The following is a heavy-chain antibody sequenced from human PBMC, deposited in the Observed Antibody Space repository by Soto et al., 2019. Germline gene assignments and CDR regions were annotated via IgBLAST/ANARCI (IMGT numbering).Heavy chain of an antibody. CDR2: IYWDDDK. CDR1: GFSLSTSGVG. D-gene: IGHD2-8*01. Sequence: QITLKESGPTLVKPTQTLTLTCTFSGFSLSTSGVGVGWIRQPPGKALEWLALIYWDDDKRYSPSLKSRLTNTKDTSKNQVVLTLTNMDPVDTATYYCAHTDLGYCTNGVCYHFDYWGQGTLVTVSS. J-gene: IGHJ4*02. CDR3: AHTDLGYCTNGVCYHFDY. V-gene: IGHV2-5*02.